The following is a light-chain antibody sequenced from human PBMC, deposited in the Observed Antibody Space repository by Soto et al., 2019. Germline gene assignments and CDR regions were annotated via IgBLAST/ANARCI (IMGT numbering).Light chain of an antibody. V-gene: IGKV1-5*01. CDR1: QSISSW. J-gene: IGKJ3*01. CDR3: QQYNSYSGT. Sequence: GDRVTITCRASQSISSWLAWYQQKPGKAPKPLIYDASSLESGVPSRFSGSGSGTEFTLTISSLQPDDFATYYCQQYNSYSGTFGPGTKVDIK. CDR2: DAS.